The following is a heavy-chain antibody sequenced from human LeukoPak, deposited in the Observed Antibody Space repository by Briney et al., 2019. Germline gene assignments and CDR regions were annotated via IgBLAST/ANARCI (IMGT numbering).Heavy chain of an antibody. Sequence: GASVKVSCKASGYTFTSYDINWVRQATGQGLEWMGWMNPNRGNTGYAQKFQGRVTMTRNTSISTAYMELSSLRSEDTAVYYCARGYRVVWTAGTSYYYYGMDVWGQGTTVTVSS. CDR3: ARGYRVVWTAGTSYYYYGMDV. D-gene: IGHD6-13*01. CDR2: MNPNRGNT. J-gene: IGHJ6*02. CDR1: GYTFTSYD. V-gene: IGHV1-8*01.